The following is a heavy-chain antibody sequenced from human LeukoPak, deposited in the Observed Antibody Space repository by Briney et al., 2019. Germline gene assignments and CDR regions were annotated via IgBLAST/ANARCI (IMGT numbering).Heavy chain of an antibody. CDR2: IDCDDDK. D-gene: IGHD4-17*01. V-gene: IGHV2-70*01. CDR1: GFSRSRSGMC. Sequence: SGPTLVNPSQTLTLTCTFSGFSRSRSGMCVSWIRQPPGKALGWLAFIDCDDDKYNRTSPKTRLPISKDVSKYQVVLTMTNTDPADTATYDCARGHYYGDYPVNWFDRWGQGTLVTASS. J-gene: IGHJ5*02. CDR3: ARGHYYGDYPVNWFDR.